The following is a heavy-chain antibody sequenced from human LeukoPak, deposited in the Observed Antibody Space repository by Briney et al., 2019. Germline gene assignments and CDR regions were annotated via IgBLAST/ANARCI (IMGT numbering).Heavy chain of an antibody. V-gene: IGHV3-7*04. D-gene: IGHD2-2*02. Sequence: GRFSISRDHAKNSLYLQMNSLRAEDTAEYYCARAYCSSTSCYTYYFDYWGQGTLVTVSS. CDR3: ARAYCSSTSCYTYYFDY. J-gene: IGHJ4*02.